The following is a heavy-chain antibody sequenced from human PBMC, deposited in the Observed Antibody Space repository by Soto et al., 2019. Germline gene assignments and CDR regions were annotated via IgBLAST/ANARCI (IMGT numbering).Heavy chain of an antibody. CDR3: ARDQDPGSTTSYY. CDR2: IIPILGIA. J-gene: IGHJ4*02. CDR1: GGTFSSYT. D-gene: IGHD3-10*01. Sequence: QVQLVQSGAEVKKPGSSVKVSCKASGGTFSSYTISWVRQAPGQGLEWMGRIIPILGIANYAQKFQGRVTITADKSTSTAYRELSSLRSEDTAVYYCARDQDPGSTTSYYWGQGTLVTVSS. V-gene: IGHV1-69*08.